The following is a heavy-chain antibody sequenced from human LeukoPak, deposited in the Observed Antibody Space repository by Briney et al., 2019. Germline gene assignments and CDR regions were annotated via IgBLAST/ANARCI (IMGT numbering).Heavy chain of an antibody. CDR3: AKAKKYCSGGSCYYFDY. J-gene: IGHJ4*02. D-gene: IGHD2-15*01. V-gene: IGHV3-23*01. CDR1: GLTFSSYA. CDR2: ISGSGGST. Sequence: GGFLRLSCAASGLTFSSYAMSWVRQAPGKGLEWVSAISGSGGSTYYADSVKGRFTISRDNSKNTLYLQMNSLRAEDTAVYYCAKAKKYCSGGSCYYFDYWGQGTLVTVSS.